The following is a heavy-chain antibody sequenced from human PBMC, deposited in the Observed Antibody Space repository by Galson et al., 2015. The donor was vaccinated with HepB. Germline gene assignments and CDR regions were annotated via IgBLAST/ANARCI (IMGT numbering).Heavy chain of an antibody. J-gene: IGHJ4*02. V-gene: IGHV5-10-1*01. CDR3: ARHPTGYCSGANCYEIY. Sequence: QSGAEVKKPGESLRISCKGSGYSFTSYWLSWVRQMPGKGLEWMGRIDPSDSYINYSPSFQGHVTISADTSISTAYLQWSSLKASDTAVYYCARHPTGYCSGANCYEIYWGQGTQVTVSS. CDR2: IDPSDSYI. D-gene: IGHD2-2*01. CDR1: GYSFTSYW.